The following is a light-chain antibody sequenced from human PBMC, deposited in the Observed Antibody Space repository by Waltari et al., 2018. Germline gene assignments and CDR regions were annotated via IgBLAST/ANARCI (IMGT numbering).Light chain of an antibody. CDR1: QSVSSY. J-gene: IGKJ3*01. Sequence: EIVLTQSPATLSLSPGERATLSCRASQSVSSYLAWYQQKPGQTPRLLIYDASNRATGIPARFSGSGSGTDFTLTINSLGPEDFAVYYCQQRSNWPLTFGPGTKVDIK. V-gene: IGKV3-11*01. CDR2: DAS. CDR3: QQRSNWPLT.